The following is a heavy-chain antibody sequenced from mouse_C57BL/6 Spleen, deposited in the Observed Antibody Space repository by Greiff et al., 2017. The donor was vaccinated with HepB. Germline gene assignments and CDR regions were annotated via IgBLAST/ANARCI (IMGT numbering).Heavy chain of an antibody. CDR2: IYWDDDK. V-gene: IGHV8-12*01. J-gene: IGHJ3*01. CDR1: GFSLSTSGMG. CDR3: ARRDYYGSSWFAY. D-gene: IGHD1-1*01. Sequence: QVTLKESGPGILQSSQTLSLTCSFSGFSLSTSGMGVSWIRQPSGKGLEWLAHIYWDDDKRYNPSLKSRLTISKDTSRNQVFLKITSGDTADTATYYCARRDYYGSSWFAYWGQGTLVTVSA.